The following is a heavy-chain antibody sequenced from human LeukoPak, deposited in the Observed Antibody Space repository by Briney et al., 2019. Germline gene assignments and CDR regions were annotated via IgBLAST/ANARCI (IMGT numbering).Heavy chain of an antibody. Sequence: GGSLRLSCAASGFTVSSNYMSWVRQAPGKGLEGVSVIYSGGSTYYADSVKGRFTISRDNSKNTLYLQMNSLRAEDTAVYYCARVDRIAAAGKKDVWGQGTTVTVSS. J-gene: IGHJ6*02. CDR3: ARVDRIAAAGKKDV. V-gene: IGHV3-53*01. CDR1: GFTVSSNY. D-gene: IGHD6-13*01. CDR2: IYSGGST.